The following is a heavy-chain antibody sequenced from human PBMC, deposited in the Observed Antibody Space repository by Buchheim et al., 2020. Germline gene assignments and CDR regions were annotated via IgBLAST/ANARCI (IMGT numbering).Heavy chain of an antibody. CDR3: ARASGDCSGGSCYSYDYYYGMDV. D-gene: IGHD2-15*01. J-gene: IGHJ6*02. CDR1: GFTFSSYG. V-gene: IGHV3-33*01. CDR2: IWYDGSNK. Sequence: QVQLVESGGGVVQPGRSLRLSCAASGFTFSSYGMHWVRQAPGKGLEWVAVIWYDGSNKYYADSVKGRFTFSRDHSKNTLYLQMNSLRAEDTAVYYCARASGDCSGGSCYSYDYYYGMDVWGQGTT.